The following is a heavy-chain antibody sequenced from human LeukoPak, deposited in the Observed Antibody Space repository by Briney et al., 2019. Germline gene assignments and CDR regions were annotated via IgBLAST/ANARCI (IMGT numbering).Heavy chain of an antibody. CDR1: GGSISSSSYY. Sequence: SETLSLTCTVSGGSISSSSYYWGWIRQPPGKGLEWIGSIYYSGSTYYNPSLKSRVTISVDTSKNQFSLKLSSVTAADTAVYYCARVFLWSGYYPHFDYWGRGTLVTVSS. V-gene: IGHV4-39*07. J-gene: IGHJ4*02. CDR2: IYYSGST. D-gene: IGHD3-3*01. CDR3: ARVFLWSGYYPHFDY.